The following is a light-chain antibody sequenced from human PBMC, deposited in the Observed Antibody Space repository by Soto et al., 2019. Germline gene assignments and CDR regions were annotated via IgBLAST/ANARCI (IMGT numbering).Light chain of an antibody. CDR1: SSDVGTYNF. Sequence: QSALTQPASVSGSPGQSITISCTGTSSDVGTYNFVSWYQQHPGTVPKLIIFDVSNRPSGVSHRFSGSTSGNTASLTISGLPAEDEADYYCSSYTSSSTLVVFGGGTKLTVL. CDR2: DVS. CDR3: SSYTSSSTLVV. V-gene: IGLV2-14*03. J-gene: IGLJ3*02.